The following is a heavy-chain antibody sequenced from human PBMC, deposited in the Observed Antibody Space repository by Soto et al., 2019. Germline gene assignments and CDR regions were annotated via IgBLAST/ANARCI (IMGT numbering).Heavy chain of an antibody. CDR2: IYYSGST. D-gene: IGHD3-9*01. Sequence: SETLSLTCTVSGGSISISSYYWVWIRQPPGKGLEWIGSIYYSGSTYYNPSLKSRVTISVDTSKNQFSLKLSSVTAADTAVYYCARKRGYDILLGYYPDRSPLSYFAYWGKGTLVTVSS. V-gene: IGHV4-39*01. CDR3: ARKRGYDILLGYYPDRSPLSYFAY. CDR1: GGSISISSYY. J-gene: IGHJ4*02.